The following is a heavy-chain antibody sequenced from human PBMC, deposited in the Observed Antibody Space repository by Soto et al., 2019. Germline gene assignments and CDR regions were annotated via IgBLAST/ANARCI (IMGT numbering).Heavy chain of an antibody. CDR2: IYYSGST. V-gene: IGHV4-59*01. Sequence: SETLSLTCTVSGGSISSYYWSWIRQPPGKGLEWIGYIYYSGSTNYNPSLKSRVTISVDTSKNQFSLKLSSVTAADTAVYYCARLIAPTAPGYCGTAPLLTVSS. CDR1: GGSISSYY. J-gene: IGHJ4*02. CDR3: ARLIAPTAPGY.